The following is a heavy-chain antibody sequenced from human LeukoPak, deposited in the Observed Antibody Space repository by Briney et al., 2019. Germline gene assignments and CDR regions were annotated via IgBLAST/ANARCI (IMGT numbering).Heavy chain of an antibody. CDR2: IYHSGST. J-gene: IGHJ4*02. D-gene: IGHD3-3*01. CDR1: GYSISSGYY. CDR3: ATSPHDFWSGYPTRFDY. Sequence: PSETLSLTCAVSGYSISSGYYWGWIRQPPGKGLEWIGSIYHSGSTYYNPSLKSRVTISVDTSKNQFSLKLSSVTAADTAVYYCATSPHDFWSGYPTRFDYWGQGTLVTVSS. V-gene: IGHV4-38-2*01.